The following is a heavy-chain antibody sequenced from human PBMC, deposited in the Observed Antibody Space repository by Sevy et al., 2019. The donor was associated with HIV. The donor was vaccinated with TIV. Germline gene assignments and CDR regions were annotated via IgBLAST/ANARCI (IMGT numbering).Heavy chain of an antibody. CDR1: GFTFSSYD. J-gene: IGHJ4*02. CDR3: ARGAYTAQFDY. V-gene: IGHV3-13*01. CDR2: IGTAGDT. D-gene: IGHD2-2*02. Sequence: GGSLRLSCAASGFTFSSYDTHWVRQATGKGLEWVSAIGTAGDTYYPGSVKGRFTISRENAKNSLYLQMNSLRAGDTAVYYCARGAYTAQFDYWGQGTLVTVSS.